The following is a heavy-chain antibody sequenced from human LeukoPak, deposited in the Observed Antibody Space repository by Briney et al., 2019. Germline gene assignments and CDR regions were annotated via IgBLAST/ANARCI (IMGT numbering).Heavy chain of an antibody. D-gene: IGHD2-15*01. CDR3: ARGHCGGGSCIPDY. J-gene: IGHJ4*02. V-gene: IGHV1-3*01. Sequence: ASVKVSCKASGYTFTSYAMHWVRQAPGQRLEWMGWINAGNGNTKYSQKFQGRVTITRDTSASAAYMELSSLRSEDTAVYYCARGHCGGGSCIPDYWGQGTLVTVSS. CDR1: GYTFTSYA. CDR2: INAGNGNT.